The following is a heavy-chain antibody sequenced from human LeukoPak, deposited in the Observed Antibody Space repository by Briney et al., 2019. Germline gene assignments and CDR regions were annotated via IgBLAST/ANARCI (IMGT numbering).Heavy chain of an antibody. Sequence: GGSLRLSCAASGFTFSDYAMSWVRQAPGKGLEWVSAISDRGDRTWDADSVKGRVTISRDNSKNTLYLQMNSLRAEDTAVYYCARDVIAVALYYFDYWGQGTLVTVSS. V-gene: IGHV3-23*01. D-gene: IGHD6-19*01. CDR3: ARDVIAVALYYFDY. J-gene: IGHJ4*02. CDR1: GFTFSDYA. CDR2: ISDRGDRT.